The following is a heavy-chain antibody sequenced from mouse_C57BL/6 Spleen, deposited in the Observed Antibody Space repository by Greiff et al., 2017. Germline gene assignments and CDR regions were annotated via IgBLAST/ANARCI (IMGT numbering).Heavy chain of an antibody. CDR2: IYPGSGST. CDR1: GYTFTSYW. CDR3: ALHYYGSSYWYFDV. D-gene: IGHD1-1*01. J-gene: IGHJ1*03. V-gene: IGHV1-55*01. Sequence: VQLQQPGAELVKPGASVKMSCKASGYTFTSYWITWVKQRPGQGLEWIGDIYPGSGSTNYNEKFKSKATLTVDTSSITAYMQLSSLTSEDSAVYYCALHYYGSSYWYFDVWGTGTTVTVSS.